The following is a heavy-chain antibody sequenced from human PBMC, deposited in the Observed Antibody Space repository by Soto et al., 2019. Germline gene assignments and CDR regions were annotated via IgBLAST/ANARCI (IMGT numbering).Heavy chain of an antibody. J-gene: IGHJ6*02. CDR1: GGSLSSYE. Sequence: PSETLSLTCTVSGGSLSSYEWSWIRQPPGKGLEWIGYIYYSGSTNYNPSLKSRVTISVDTSKNQFYLKLSSGTAADTAVYYCAREKWLRNYYYGMDVWGQGTTVTVSS. CDR2: IYYSGST. V-gene: IGHV4-59*01. D-gene: IGHD5-12*01. CDR3: AREKWLRNYYYGMDV.